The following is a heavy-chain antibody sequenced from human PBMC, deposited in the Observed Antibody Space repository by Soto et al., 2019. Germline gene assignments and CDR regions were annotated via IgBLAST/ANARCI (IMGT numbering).Heavy chain of an antibody. CDR1: GGSISSDNW. V-gene: IGHV4-4*02. J-gene: IGHJ4*02. Sequence: QVQLQESGPGLVKPSGTLSLTCAVSGGSISSDNWWSWVRQPPGKGLEWIGQIYHSGSTIYNPSLQSRVTVSVDKSSNQFSLTVNSVTAADTAVYYCARGVLIASAGGFDYWGQGTLVTVSS. D-gene: IGHD6-13*01. CDR2: IYHSGST. CDR3: ARGVLIASAGGFDY.